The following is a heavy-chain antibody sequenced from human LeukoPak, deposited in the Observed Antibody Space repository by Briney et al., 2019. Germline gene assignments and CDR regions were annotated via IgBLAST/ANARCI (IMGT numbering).Heavy chain of an antibody. CDR2: ISSSSSYI. D-gene: IGHD6-13*01. V-gene: IGHV3-21*01. J-gene: IGHJ4*02. CDR1: GFTFSSYS. CDR3: AREIAAAGTLN. Sequence: GGSLRLSCAASGFTFSSYSTNWVRQAPGKGLEWVSSISSSSSYIYYADSVKGRFTISRDNAKNSLYLQMNSLRAEDTAVYYCAREIAAAGTLNWGQGTLVTVSS.